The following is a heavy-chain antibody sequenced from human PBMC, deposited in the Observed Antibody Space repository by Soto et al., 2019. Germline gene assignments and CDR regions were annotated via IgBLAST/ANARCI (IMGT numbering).Heavy chain of an antibody. J-gene: IGHJ5*01. CDR3: ARLRHSGTHDS. CDR2: IFYSGNT. Sequence: SETLSLTCTVSGGSLNDYYWTWIRQPPGKRLEWIGYIFYSGNTYYNPPVKSRVTVSLDTPKNQFSLKLTSVTAADTAVYYCARLRHSGTHDSWGQGTLVTVSS. V-gene: IGHV4-59*08. CDR1: GGSLNDYY. D-gene: IGHD3-10*01.